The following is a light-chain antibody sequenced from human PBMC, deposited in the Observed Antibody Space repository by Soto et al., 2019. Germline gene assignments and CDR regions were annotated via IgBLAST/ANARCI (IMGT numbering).Light chain of an antibody. Sequence: QSALTQPASVSGSPGQSITTSCTGTSGDVGVYNYVSWYQQHPGKAPKLMIYDVSNRPSGVSNRFSGSKSGNTASLTISGLQAEDEADYYCSSYAGSSTYVFGTGTKVTVL. V-gene: IGLV2-14*01. CDR3: SSYAGSSTYV. CDR1: SGDVGVYNY. J-gene: IGLJ1*01. CDR2: DVS.